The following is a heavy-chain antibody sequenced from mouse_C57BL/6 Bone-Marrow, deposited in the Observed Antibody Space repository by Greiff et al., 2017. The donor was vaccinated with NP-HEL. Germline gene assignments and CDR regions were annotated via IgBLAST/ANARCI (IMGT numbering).Heavy chain of an antibody. D-gene: IGHD1-1*01. CDR2: ISNGGGST. CDR3: ARERGYYYGSSYAMDY. CDR1: GFTFSDYY. V-gene: IGHV5-12*01. J-gene: IGHJ4*01. Sequence: EVMLVESGGGLVQPGGSLKLSCAASGFTFSDYYMYWVRQTPEKRLEWVAYISNGGGSTYYPDTVKGRFTISRDNAKNTLYLQMSRLKSEDTAMYYCARERGYYYGSSYAMDYWGQGTSVTVSS.